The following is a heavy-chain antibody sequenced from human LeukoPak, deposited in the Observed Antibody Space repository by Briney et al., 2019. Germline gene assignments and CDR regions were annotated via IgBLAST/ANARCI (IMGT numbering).Heavy chain of an antibody. CDR3: ARYSGSYYYFDY. CDR1: GFTFSSHW. J-gene: IGHJ4*02. Sequence: GGSLRLSCAASGFTFSSHWMHWVRHAPGKGLVWVSRINRDGSSTSYADSVKGRFTISRDNAKNTLYLQMNSLRAEDMAVYYCARYSGSYYYFDYWGQGTLVTVSS. D-gene: IGHD1-26*01. V-gene: IGHV3-74*01. CDR2: INRDGSST.